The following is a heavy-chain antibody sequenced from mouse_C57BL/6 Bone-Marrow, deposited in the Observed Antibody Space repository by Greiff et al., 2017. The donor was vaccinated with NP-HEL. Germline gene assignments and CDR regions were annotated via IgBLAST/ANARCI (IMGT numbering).Heavy chain of an antibody. V-gene: IGHV1-61*01. D-gene: IGHD3-2*02. Sequence: QVQLQQSGAELVRPGSSVKLSCKASGYTFTSYWMDWVKQRPGQGLEWIGNIYPSDSETHYNQKFKDKATLTVDKSSSTAYMQLSSLTSEDSAVYYCARGQLRLPWFAYWGQGTLVTVSA. CDR1: GYTFTSYW. CDR2: IYPSDSET. J-gene: IGHJ3*01. CDR3: ARGQLRLPWFAY.